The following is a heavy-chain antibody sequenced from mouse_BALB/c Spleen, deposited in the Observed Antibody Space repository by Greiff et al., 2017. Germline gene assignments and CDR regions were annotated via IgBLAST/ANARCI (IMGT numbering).Heavy chain of an antibody. V-gene: IGHV1-54*01. Sequence: QVQLKESGAELVRPGTSVKVSCKASGYAFTNYLIEWVKQRPGQGLEWIGVINPGSGGTNYNEKFKGKATLTADKSSSTAYMQLSSLTSDDSAVYFCARSNIYDGYPDYWGQGTTLTVSS. CDR3: ARSNIYDGYPDY. CDR1: GYAFTNYL. CDR2: INPGSGGT. D-gene: IGHD2-3*01. J-gene: IGHJ2*01.